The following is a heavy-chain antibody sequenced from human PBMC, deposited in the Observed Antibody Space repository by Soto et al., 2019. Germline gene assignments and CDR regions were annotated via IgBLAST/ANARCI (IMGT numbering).Heavy chain of an antibody. CDR3: ARGYVAPYYFDY. D-gene: IGHD5-12*01. Sequence: QVQLVESGGGLVKPGGSLRLSCAASGFTFSDYYMSWIRQAPGKGLEWVSYISSSSSYTNYADSVKGRFTISRDNAKNSLYLQMNSLRAEDTAVYYCARGYVAPYYFDYWGQGTLVTVSS. CDR2: ISSSSSYT. CDR1: GFTFSDYY. V-gene: IGHV3-11*06. J-gene: IGHJ4*02.